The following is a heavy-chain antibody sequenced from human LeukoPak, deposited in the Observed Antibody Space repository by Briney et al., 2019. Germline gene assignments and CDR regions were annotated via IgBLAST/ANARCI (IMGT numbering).Heavy chain of an antibody. CDR1: GGSLSGAY. CDR2: INHSGST. D-gene: IGHD4-17*01. CDR3: ARGSATVTN. Sequence: PSEALSLTCAVSGGSLSGAYWSWIRQSPGKGLEWIGEINHSGSTTYNPSLKSRVTMSVDTSKIQFSLKLSSVTAADTAVYYCARGSATVTNWGQGTLVTVSS. V-gene: IGHV4-34*01. J-gene: IGHJ4*02.